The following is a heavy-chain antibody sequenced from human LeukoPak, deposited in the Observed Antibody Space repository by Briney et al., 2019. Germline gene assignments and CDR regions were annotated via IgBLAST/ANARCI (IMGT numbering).Heavy chain of an antibody. Sequence: SETLSLTCEVSGGSITTGGYSWSWIRQAPGKGLEWIGEINPSGRISYNPSLKSRLTISVDASKNQFSLNLRSLTAADTAVYYCARGRQEVSMIVVVMTAVSYYLDVWGKGTTVTVS. J-gene: IGHJ6*03. CDR2: INPSGRI. V-gene: IGHV4-34*01. D-gene: IGHD3-22*01. CDR1: GGSITTGGYS. CDR3: ARGRQEVSMIVVVMTAVSYYLDV.